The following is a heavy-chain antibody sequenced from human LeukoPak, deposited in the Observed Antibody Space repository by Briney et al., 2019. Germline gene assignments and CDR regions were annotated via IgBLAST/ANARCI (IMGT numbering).Heavy chain of an antibody. Sequence: SETLSLTCAVYGGSFSGYYWSWIRQPPGRGLEWIGEINHSGSTNYNPSLKSRVTISVDTSKNQFSLKLSSVTAADTAVYYCAAGIAVAGPFDYWGQGTLVTVSS. CDR3: AAGIAVAGPFDY. V-gene: IGHV4-34*01. CDR1: GGSFSGYY. D-gene: IGHD6-19*01. J-gene: IGHJ4*02. CDR2: INHSGST.